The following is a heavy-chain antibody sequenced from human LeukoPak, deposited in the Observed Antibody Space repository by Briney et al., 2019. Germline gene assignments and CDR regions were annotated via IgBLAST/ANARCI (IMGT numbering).Heavy chain of an antibody. CDR1: GGSISSGGYY. V-gene: IGHV4-30-2*01. CDR3: ARAPPYYYDSSGYYLDY. CDR2: IYHSGST. D-gene: IGHD3-22*01. J-gene: IGHJ4*02. Sequence: SETLSLTCTVSGGSISSGGYYWSWIRQPPGKGLEWIGYIYHSGSTYYNPSLKSRVTISVDRSKNQFSLKLSSVTAADTAVYYCARAPPYYYDSSGYYLDYWGQGTLVTVSS.